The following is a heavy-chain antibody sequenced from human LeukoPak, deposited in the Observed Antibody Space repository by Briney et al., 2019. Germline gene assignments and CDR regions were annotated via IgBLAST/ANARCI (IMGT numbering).Heavy chain of an antibody. Sequence: GESLKISCKGSGYSFTSYWIGWVRQMPGKGLEWMGIIYPGDSDTRYSPSFQGQVTISADKSISTAYLQWSSLKASDTAMYYCARQGEYYYGSGSRNWFDPWGQGTLVTVSS. CDR2: IYPGDSDT. CDR1: GYSFTSYW. J-gene: IGHJ5*02. V-gene: IGHV5-51*01. CDR3: ARQGEYYYGSGSRNWFDP. D-gene: IGHD3-10*01.